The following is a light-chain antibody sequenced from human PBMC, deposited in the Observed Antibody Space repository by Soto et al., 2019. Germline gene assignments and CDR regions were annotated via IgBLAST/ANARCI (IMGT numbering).Light chain of an antibody. CDR1: QSVNN. CDR3: HQYSSLPWT. CDR2: RAS. V-gene: IGKV4-1*01. J-gene: IGKJ1*01. Sequence: DIVMTQSPASLSVSLGERATISCKSSQSVNNLAWYQQKSGQPPRLLIYRASTREFGVPDRIGGSGSGTDFTLTISSLQAEDAAVYYCHQYSSLPWTFGPGTKVEIK.